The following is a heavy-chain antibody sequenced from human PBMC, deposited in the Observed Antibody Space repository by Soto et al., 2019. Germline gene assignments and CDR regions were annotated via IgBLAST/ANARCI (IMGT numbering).Heavy chain of an antibody. V-gene: IGHV3-30*18. CDR1: GFTFSSYG. Sequence: QVQLVESGGGVVQPGRSLRLSSAASGFTFSSYGMHWVRRAPGKGLEWVTVISYDGNVAYYADSVKGRFTISRDNSKNTLYLQMNSLRTEDTAMYYCAKEGPITNWYFDYWGQGTLVTVSS. CDR3: AKEGPITNWYFDY. D-gene: IGHD1-1*01. J-gene: IGHJ4*02. CDR2: ISYDGNVA.